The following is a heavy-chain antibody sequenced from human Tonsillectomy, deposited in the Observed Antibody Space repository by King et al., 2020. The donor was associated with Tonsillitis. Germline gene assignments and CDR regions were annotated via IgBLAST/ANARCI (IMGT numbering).Heavy chain of an antibody. CDR2: IKQDGSEK. Sequence: VQLVESGGGLVQPGGSLRLSCVASGFTFSNYWMSWVRQAPGKGLEWVANIKQDGSEKYYVDSVKGRFTISRDNAKNSLYLQMNSLRVEDTAVYYCARASVPTYYYGWGTMIAFYLDYWGQGALVTVSS. CDR3: ARASVPTYYYGWGTMIAFYLDY. J-gene: IGHJ4*02. V-gene: IGHV3-7*01. CDR1: GFTFSNYW. D-gene: IGHD3-10*01.